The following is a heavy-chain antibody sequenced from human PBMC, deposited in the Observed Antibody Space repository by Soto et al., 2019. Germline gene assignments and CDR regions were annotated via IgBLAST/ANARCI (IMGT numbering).Heavy chain of an antibody. J-gene: IGHJ4*02. CDR1: GCTFTGYY. CDR3: ARGLGSNSSSSRAFDY. D-gene: IGHD6-6*01. Sequence: ASVKVSCKASGCTFTGYYMHWVRQAPGQGLEWMGWINPNSGGTNYAQKFQGWVTMTRDTSISTAYMELSRLRSDDTAVYYCARGLGSNSSSSRAFDYWGQGTLVTVSS. CDR2: INPNSGGT. V-gene: IGHV1-2*04.